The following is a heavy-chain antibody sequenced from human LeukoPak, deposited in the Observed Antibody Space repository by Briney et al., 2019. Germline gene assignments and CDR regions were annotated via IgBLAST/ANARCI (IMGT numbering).Heavy chain of an antibody. CDR2: VYASGAT. V-gene: IGHV4-59*08. D-gene: IGHD2/OR15-2a*01. J-gene: IGHJ3*02. Sequence: SETLSLTCTVSGGSITNYYWSWIRQPPGEGLEWIGYVYASGATNSNPSLKSRVTISVDTSRNQFSLKLSSVTAADTAVYYCARHGKGVTYFYTFDIWGQGTVVAVSS. CDR1: GGSITNYY. CDR3: ARHGKGVTYFYTFDI.